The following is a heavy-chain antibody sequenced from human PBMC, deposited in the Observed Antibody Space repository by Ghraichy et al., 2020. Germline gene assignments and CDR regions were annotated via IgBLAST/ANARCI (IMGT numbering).Heavy chain of an antibody. V-gene: IGHV1-8*01. J-gene: IGHJ5*02. CDR2: MNPNSGNT. D-gene: IGHD3-22*01. Sequence: ASVKFSCKASGYTFTSYDINWVRQATGQGLEWMGWMNPNSGNTGYAQKFQGRVTMTRNTSISTAYMELSSLRSEDTAVYYCARGGGMGYYYDSSGHHWGQGTLVTVSS. CDR3: ARGGGMGYYYDSSGHH. CDR1: GYTFTSYD.